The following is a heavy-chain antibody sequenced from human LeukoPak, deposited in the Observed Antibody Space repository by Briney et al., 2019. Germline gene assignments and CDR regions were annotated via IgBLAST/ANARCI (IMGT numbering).Heavy chain of an antibody. CDR3: TTAYDYGDPYYFDY. V-gene: IGHV3-15*01. CDR2: IKSKTDGGTT. J-gene: IGHJ4*02. CDR1: GFTFSNAW. Sequence: GGSLRLSCAASGFTFSNAWMSWVRQAPGKGLEWVGRIKSKTDGGTTDYAAPVKGRFTISRGDSKNTLYLQMNSLKTEDTAVYYCTTAYDYGDPYYFDYWGQGTLVTVSS. D-gene: IGHD4-17*01.